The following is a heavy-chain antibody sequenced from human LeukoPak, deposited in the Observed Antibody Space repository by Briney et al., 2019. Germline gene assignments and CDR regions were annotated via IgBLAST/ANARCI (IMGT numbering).Heavy chain of an antibody. J-gene: IGHJ4*01. CDR3: ARDHGSSASCYTSY. D-gene: IGHD2-2*02. Sequence: ASVKVSCKASGGTFSSYAISWVRQAPGQGLEWMGAIIPIFGTANYAQKFQGRVTITADESTSTAYMELSSLRSEDPAVYYWARDHGSSASCYTSYWGQGTMVTVSS. CDR2: IIPIFGTA. V-gene: IGHV1-69*13. CDR1: GGTFSSYA.